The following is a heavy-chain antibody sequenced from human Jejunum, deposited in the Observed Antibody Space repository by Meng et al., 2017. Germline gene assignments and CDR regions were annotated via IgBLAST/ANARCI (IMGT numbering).Heavy chain of an antibody. CDR2: IYWDDDK. J-gene: IGHJ5*02. CDR3: ARTNMIRGVIWTYNWFDP. V-gene: IGHV2-5*02. CDR1: GFSLSTSGVG. Sequence: SGPTLVKPTQTLTLTCTFSGFSLSTSGVGVGWIRQPPGKALEWLALIYWDDDKRYSPSLKSRLTITKDTSKNQVVLTMTNMDPVDTATYYWARTNMIRGVIWTYNWFDPWGQGTLVTVSS. D-gene: IGHD3-10*01.